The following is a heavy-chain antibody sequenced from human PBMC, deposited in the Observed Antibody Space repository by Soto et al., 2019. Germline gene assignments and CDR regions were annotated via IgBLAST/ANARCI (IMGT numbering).Heavy chain of an antibody. J-gene: IGHJ4*02. CDR2: IDGVGTGT. CDR3: KTVFEY. V-gene: IGHV3-74*01. CDR1: VFTFTNYW. Sequence: GGSLRLSCASSVFTFTNYWMHWVRQVPGKWLVWVSRIDGVGTGTSYSDSVRGRFTISRDNAENTLYLQMNSLRAEDTAVYYCKTVFEYWGQGTPVMVSS.